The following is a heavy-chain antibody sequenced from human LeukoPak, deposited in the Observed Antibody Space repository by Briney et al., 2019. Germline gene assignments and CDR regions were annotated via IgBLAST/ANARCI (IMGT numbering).Heavy chain of an antibody. J-gene: IGHJ4*02. D-gene: IGHD3-22*01. CDR2: IYYSGST. CDR3: AREPSGGYFFVD. V-gene: IGHV4-59*11. CDR1: GGSLSTHY. Sequence: PSETLSLTCTISGGSLSTHYWSWIRQPPGKGLEWIGHIYYSGSTNYNPSLKSRVTISEDTSKNQFSLRLGSVTAADTAVYYCAREPSGGYFFVDWGQGTLVTVSS.